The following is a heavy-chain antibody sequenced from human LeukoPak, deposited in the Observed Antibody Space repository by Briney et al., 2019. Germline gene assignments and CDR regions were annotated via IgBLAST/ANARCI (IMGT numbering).Heavy chain of an antibody. CDR1: GGSFSGYY. Sequence: PSETLSLTCAVYGGSFSGYYWSWIRQPPGKGLEWIGEINHSGSTNYNPSLKSRVTISVDTSKNQFSLKLSSVTAADTAVYYCATRAYCSSTSCYSSDYWGQGTLVTVSS. CDR3: ATRAYCSSTSCYSSDY. CDR2: INHSGST. V-gene: IGHV4-34*01. D-gene: IGHD2-2*01. J-gene: IGHJ4*02.